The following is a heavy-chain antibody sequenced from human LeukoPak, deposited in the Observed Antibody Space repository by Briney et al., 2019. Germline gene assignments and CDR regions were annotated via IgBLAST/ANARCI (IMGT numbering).Heavy chain of an antibody. CDR2: IRYDGSNK. D-gene: IGHD6-19*01. V-gene: IGHV3-30*02. CDR1: GFTFSSYG. CDR3: ANLAGYSSGLGETTS. J-gene: IGHJ4*02. Sequence: GGSLRLSCAASGFTFSSYGMHWVRQAPGKGLEWVAFIRYDGSNKYYADSVKGRFTISRDNSKNTLYLQMNSLRAEDTAVYYCANLAGYSSGLGETTSGGQGTLVTVSS.